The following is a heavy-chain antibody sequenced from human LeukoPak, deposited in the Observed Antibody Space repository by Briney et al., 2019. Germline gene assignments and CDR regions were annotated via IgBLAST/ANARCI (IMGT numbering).Heavy chain of an antibody. D-gene: IGHD6-13*01. J-gene: IGHJ5*02. V-gene: IGHV4-61*02. CDR1: GGSISSGSYY. CDR3: ARVEYSSSWYAGNWFDP. Sequence: LTCTVSGGSISSGSYYWGWSRQPAGKGLEWIVRIYTSGSTNYNPSRKSRVTISEKTTKNQVSQKLSSVTAADTAVYYCARVEYSSSWYAGNWFDPWGQGTLVTVSS. CDR2: IYTSGST.